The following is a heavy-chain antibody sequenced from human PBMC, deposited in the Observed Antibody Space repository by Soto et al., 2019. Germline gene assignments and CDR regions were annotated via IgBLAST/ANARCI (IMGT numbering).Heavy chain of an antibody. V-gene: IGHV3-21*01. CDR1: GFTFSSYS. CDR2: ISSSSSYI. CDR3: ARDRATIFGVVITLDYYYYYGMDV. Sequence: PVGSLRLSCAASGFTFSSYSMNWVRQAPGKGLEWVSSISSSSSYIYYADSVKGRFTISRDNAKNSLYLQMNSLRAEDTAVYYCARDRATIFGVVITLDYYYYYGMDVWGQGTTVTVSS. J-gene: IGHJ6*02. D-gene: IGHD3-3*01.